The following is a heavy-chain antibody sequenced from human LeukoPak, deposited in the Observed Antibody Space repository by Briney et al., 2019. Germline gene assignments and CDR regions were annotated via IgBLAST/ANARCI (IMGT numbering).Heavy chain of an antibody. CDR3: ATVMVRGGMGHHFDY. Sequence: GGSLRLSCAASGFTFISFGMHWVRQAPSKGLEWVALISYDGSNKYYADSMTGRFTISRDNSKNTLYLHMNSLRAADAAVYYCATVMVRGGMGHHFDYWGQGTLVTVSS. CDR1: GFTFISFG. V-gene: IGHV3-30*03. D-gene: IGHD3-10*01. CDR2: ISYDGSNK. J-gene: IGHJ4*02.